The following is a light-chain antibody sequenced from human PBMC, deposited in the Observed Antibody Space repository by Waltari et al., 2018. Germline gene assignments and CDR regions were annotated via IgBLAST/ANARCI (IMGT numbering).Light chain of an antibody. CDR3: AAYTSGSTQGA. V-gene: IGLV2-14*01. Sequence: QSALTQPASVSGSPGQSITISCTGTSSDIGAYHYVSWYQQFPGKAPKLIIYDVSKRPSGVSNRCSGSKSGDSAALTIAGLQVDDEADYHCAAYTSGSTQGAFGGGTQVTVL. CDR2: DVS. J-gene: IGLJ2*01. CDR1: SSDIGAYHY.